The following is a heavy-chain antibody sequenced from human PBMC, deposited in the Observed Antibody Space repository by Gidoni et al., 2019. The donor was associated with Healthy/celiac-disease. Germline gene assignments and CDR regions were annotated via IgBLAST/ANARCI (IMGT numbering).Heavy chain of an antibody. V-gene: IGHV3-48*04. Sequence: EVQLVESGGGLVQPGGSLRLSCAASGFPFSRYSMNWVRQAPGKGLEWVSYISSSSSTIYYADSVKGRFTISRDNAKNSLYLQMNSLRAEDTAVYYCAREGSGSYYPNWFDPWGQGTLVTVSS. CDR2: ISSSSSTI. CDR1: GFPFSRYS. D-gene: IGHD3-10*01. CDR3: AREGSGSYYPNWFDP. J-gene: IGHJ5*02.